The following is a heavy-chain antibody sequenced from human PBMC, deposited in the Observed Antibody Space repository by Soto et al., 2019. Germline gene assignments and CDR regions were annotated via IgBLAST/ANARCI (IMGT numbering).Heavy chain of an antibody. CDR2: IIPIFGTA. D-gene: IGHD2-2*02. CDR3: ASGDIVVVPAAISYYYYGMDV. Sequence: QVQLVQSGAEVKKPGSSVKVSCKASGGTFSSYAISWVRQAPGQGLEWMGGIIPIFGTANYAQKFQGRVTITADESTSTAYMELSSLRSEDTAVYYCASGDIVVVPAAISYYYYGMDVWGQGTTVTVSS. V-gene: IGHV1-69*01. CDR1: GGTFSSYA. J-gene: IGHJ6*02.